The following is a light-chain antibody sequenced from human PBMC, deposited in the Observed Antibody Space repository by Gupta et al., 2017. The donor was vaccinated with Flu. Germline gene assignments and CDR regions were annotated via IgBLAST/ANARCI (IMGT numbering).Light chain of an antibody. J-gene: IGKJ1*01. CDR2: DAS. CDR3: QQYKNWPPWT. CDR1: QSVSSS. V-gene: IGKV3-15*01. Sequence: VTLSVSPGERATLSCRASQSVSSSLAWYQQKPGQAPRLLIYDASTRDAGIPARFSGSGYGTEFSPTISSRQSEDVAVYYCQQYKNWPPWTFGQGTKVEI.